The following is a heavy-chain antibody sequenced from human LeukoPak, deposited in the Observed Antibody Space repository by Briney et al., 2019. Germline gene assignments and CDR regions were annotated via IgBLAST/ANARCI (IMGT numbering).Heavy chain of an antibody. D-gene: IGHD3-9*01. J-gene: IGHJ4*02. CDR1: GGSISSYY. V-gene: IGHV4-4*07. CDR2: IYTSGST. Sequence: SETLSLTCTVSGGSISSYYWSWIRQPAGKGLEWIGRIYTSGSTNYNPSLKSRVTMSVDTSKNQFSLKLSSLTAADTAVYYCAGMYYDILTGQSDYWGQGTLVTVSS. CDR3: AGMYYDILTGQSDY.